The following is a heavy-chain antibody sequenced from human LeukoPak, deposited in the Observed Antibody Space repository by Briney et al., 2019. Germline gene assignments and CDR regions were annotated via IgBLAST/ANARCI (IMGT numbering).Heavy chain of an antibody. D-gene: IGHD6-19*01. CDR3: ARVQYSSGWGYYGMDV. Sequence: PSETLSLTCTVSGGSVSSGSYYWRWIRQPPGKGLEWIGYIYYSGSTNYNPSLKSRVTISVDTSKDQFSLKLSSVTAADTAVYYCARVQYSSGWGYYGMDVWGKGTTDTVSS. V-gene: IGHV4-61*01. J-gene: IGHJ6*04. CDR1: GGSVSSGSYY. CDR2: IYYSGST.